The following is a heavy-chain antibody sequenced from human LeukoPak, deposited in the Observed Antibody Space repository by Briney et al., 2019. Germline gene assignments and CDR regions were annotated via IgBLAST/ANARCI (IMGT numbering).Heavy chain of an antibody. Sequence: GGSLRPSCAASGFTFSDYAMSWVRQATGKGLEWVSGIGNSGHSTYYADSVKGRFTISRDNSRNTLYLQMNSLRVEDTALFYCAKDFSSGYLGDGFDIWGQGTMVTVSA. CDR1: GFTFSDYA. CDR2: IGNSGHST. V-gene: IGHV3-23*01. J-gene: IGHJ3*02. CDR3: AKDFSSGYLGDGFDI. D-gene: IGHD3-22*01.